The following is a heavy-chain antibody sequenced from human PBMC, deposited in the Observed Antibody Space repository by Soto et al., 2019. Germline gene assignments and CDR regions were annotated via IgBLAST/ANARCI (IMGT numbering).Heavy chain of an antibody. V-gene: IGHV1-18*01. D-gene: IGHD2-2*01. CDR2: ISAYNGNT. CDR3: AREYCSSTSCYFSPNWFDP. Sequence: ASVKVSCKASGYTFTSYGISWVRQAPGQGLEWMGWISAYNGNTNYARKLQGRVTMTTDTSTSTAYMELRSLRSDDTAVYYCAREYCSSTSCYFSPNWFDPWGQGTLVTVSS. J-gene: IGHJ5*02. CDR1: GYTFTSYG.